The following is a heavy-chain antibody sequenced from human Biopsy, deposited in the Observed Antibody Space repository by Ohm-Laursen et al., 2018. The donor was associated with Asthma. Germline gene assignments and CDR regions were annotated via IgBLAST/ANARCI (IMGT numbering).Heavy chain of an antibody. CDR1: GFTVSRYH. CDR2: IYCGGTS. J-gene: IGHJ4*02. CDR3: ARGDSSGWSHYYFDY. Sequence: SLRLSCAASGFTVSRYHMFWVRQAPGKGLEGVSVIYCGGTSHTADSVRGRFTISRDFSKNTLHLQMRSLRVEDTAVYYCARGDSSGWSHYYFDYWGQGTLVTVSS. D-gene: IGHD6-19*01. V-gene: IGHV3-53*01.